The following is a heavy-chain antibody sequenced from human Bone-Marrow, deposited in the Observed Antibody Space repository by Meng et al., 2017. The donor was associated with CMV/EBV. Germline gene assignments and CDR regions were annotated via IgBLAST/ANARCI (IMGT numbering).Heavy chain of an antibody. J-gene: IGHJ6*02. CDR2: ISAYNGNT. V-gene: IGHV1-18*01. Sequence: ASVKVSCKASGYTFTSYGISWVRQAPGQGLEWMGWISAYNGNTNYAQKLQGRVTMTTDKSTSTAYMELSSLRSEDTAVYYCARVLVGYGMDVWGQGTKVTVSS. D-gene: IGHD1-26*01. CDR3: ARVLVGYGMDV. CDR1: GYTFTSYG.